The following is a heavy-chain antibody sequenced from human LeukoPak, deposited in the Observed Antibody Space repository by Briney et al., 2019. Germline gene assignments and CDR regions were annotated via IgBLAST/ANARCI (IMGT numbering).Heavy chain of an antibody. Sequence: SETLSLTCAVYGGSFSPYYWGWIRQPPGKGLTWIGSVYYSGSTLFSASFENRVAMPVDRSKNQFSLKLNSVTAADTATYYCARLCQVTTCAKFEYWGQGILVTVAS. CDR1: GGSFSPYY. CDR2: VYYSGST. V-gene: IGHV4-39*01. CDR3: ARLCQVTTCAKFEY. J-gene: IGHJ4*02. D-gene: IGHD2-21*02.